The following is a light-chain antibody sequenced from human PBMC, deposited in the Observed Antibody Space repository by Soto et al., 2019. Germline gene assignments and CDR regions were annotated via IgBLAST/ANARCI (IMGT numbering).Light chain of an antibody. CDR3: QQYNNWPQT. Sequence: EIMMTQSPATLSVSPGERATLSCRASHSVSSKLAWFQQKPGQAPRLLIYGASTRATGLPARFSGTGSGAAFTLTISSLQSEDFAVYYCQQYNNWPQTFGQGTKLEI. CDR2: GAS. V-gene: IGKV3-15*01. J-gene: IGKJ2*01. CDR1: HSVSSK.